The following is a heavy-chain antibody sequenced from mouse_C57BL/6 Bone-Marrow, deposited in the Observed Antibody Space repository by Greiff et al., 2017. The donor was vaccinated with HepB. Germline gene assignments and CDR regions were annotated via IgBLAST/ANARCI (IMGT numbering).Heavy chain of an antibody. CDR1: GYTFTSYG. V-gene: IGHV1-81*01. J-gene: IGHJ3*01. CDR2: IYPRSGNT. Sequence: QVQLKQSGAELARPGASVKLSCKASGYTFTSYGLSWVKQRTGQGLEWIGEIYPRSGNTYYNEKFKGKATLTADKSSSTAYRERRSLTSEDSAVYFCAREDYGNPAWFAYWGQGTLVTVSA. CDR3: AREDYGNPAWFAY. D-gene: IGHD2-1*01.